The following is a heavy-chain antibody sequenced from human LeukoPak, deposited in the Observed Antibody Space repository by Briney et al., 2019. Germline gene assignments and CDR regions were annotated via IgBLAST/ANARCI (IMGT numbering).Heavy chain of an antibody. J-gene: IGHJ4*02. V-gene: IGHV3-73*01. D-gene: IGHD2-21*02. CDR2: IRTKANNYAT. CDR1: GFTFSGSA. CDR3: TRLYYCGGDCDPDY. Sequence: GGSLRLSCAASGFTFSGSAMHWVRQASGQGQEWVGLIRTKANNYATAYAASVKGRFTISRDDTKNTAYLQMNSLKAEDTAVYYCTRLYYCGGDCDPDYWGQGTLVTVSS.